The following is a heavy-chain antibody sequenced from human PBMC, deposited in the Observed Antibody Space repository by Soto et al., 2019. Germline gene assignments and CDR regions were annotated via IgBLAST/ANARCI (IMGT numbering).Heavy chain of an antibody. CDR1: GFTFSSYG. Sequence: QVQLVESGGGVVQPGRSLRLSCAASGFTFSSYGMHWVRQAPGKGLERVAVIWYDGSNKYYADSVKGRFTISRDNSSNTLYLQMNSLRAEDTGVYYCAREFRLGIAAAWYYFDYWGQGTLVTVSS. CDR2: IWYDGSNK. V-gene: IGHV3-33*01. D-gene: IGHD6-13*01. J-gene: IGHJ4*02. CDR3: AREFRLGIAAAWYYFDY.